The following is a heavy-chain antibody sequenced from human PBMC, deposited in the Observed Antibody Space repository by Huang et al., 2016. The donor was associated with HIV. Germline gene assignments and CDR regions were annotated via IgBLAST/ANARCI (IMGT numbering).Heavy chain of an antibody. CDR1: GGSFSNHV. CDR3: ARESNIVVVPHTIKFFDY. Sequence: QVQLVQSGAEVKKPGSSVKVSCTASGGSFSNHVFSWVRQGPGQGLEWMGGISPIFGTTNYAQKFQGRVTITADESTGTAYLELSSLRSEDTTVYFCARESNIVVVPHTIKFFDYWGQGTLVTVSS. J-gene: IGHJ4*02. CDR2: ISPIFGTT. V-gene: IGHV1-69*01. D-gene: IGHD2-2*01.